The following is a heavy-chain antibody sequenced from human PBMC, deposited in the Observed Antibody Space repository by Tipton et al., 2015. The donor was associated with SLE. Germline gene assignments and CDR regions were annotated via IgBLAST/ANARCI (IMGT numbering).Heavy chain of an antibody. D-gene: IGHD3-16*02. CDR1: GGSISSGSYY. Sequence: TLSLTCTVSGGSISSGSYYWSWIRQPAGKGLEWIGRIYTSGSTNYNPSLKSRVTISVDTSKNQFSLKLSSVTAADTAVYYCARDLSGFDPWGQGTLVTVSS. CDR3: ARDLSGFDP. CDR2: IYTSGST. J-gene: IGHJ5*02. V-gene: IGHV4-61*02.